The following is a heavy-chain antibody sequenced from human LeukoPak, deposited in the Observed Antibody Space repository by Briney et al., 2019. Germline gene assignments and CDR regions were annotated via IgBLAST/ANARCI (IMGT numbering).Heavy chain of an antibody. CDR2: IKQDGSEK. D-gene: IGHD4-23*01. Sequence: GGSLRLSCAASGFTFSSYWMSWVRQAPGKGLEWVANIKQDGSEKYYVDSVKGRFTISRDNAKNSLYLQMNSLRAEDTAVYYCARAPPISINTVITRYYFDYWGQGTLVTVSS. J-gene: IGHJ4*02. V-gene: IGHV3-7*01. CDR1: GFTFSSYW. CDR3: ARAPPISINTVITRYYFDY.